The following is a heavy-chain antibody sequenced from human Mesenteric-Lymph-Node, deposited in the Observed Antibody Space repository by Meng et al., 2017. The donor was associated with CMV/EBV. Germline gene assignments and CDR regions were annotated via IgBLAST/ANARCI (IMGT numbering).Heavy chain of an antibody. J-gene: IGHJ5*02. CDR3: ARGGDGLNWFDP. D-gene: IGHD5-24*01. CDR1: GDSVNSGGYF. V-gene: IGHV4-61*08. Sequence: GSLRLSCTVSGDSVNSGGYFWSWIRQPPGKGLEWIGYVHYSGTTNYNPSLKSRVSMSLDTSKNQFSLNLRSVTAADTAVYYCARGGDGLNWFDPWGQGTLVTVSS. CDR2: VHYSGTT.